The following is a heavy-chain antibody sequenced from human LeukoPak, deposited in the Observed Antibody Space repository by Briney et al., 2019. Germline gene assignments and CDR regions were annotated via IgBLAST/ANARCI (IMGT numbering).Heavy chain of an antibody. Sequence: GGSLRLSCAASGFTFGDYYMSWIRQAPGKGPEWVSYISSSGSTIYYADSVKGRFTISRDNAKNSLYLQMNSLRAEDTAVYYCARDPIAVAGTHAFDIWGQGTMVTVSS. D-gene: IGHD6-19*01. J-gene: IGHJ3*02. CDR1: GFTFGDYY. V-gene: IGHV3-11*01. CDR3: ARDPIAVAGTHAFDI. CDR2: ISSSGSTI.